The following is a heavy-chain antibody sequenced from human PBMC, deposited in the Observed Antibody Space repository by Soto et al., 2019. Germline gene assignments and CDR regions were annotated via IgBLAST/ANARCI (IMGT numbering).Heavy chain of an antibody. V-gene: IGHV3-33*01. Sequence: GGSLRLSCAASGFTFSSYGMHWVRQAPGKGLEWVAVIWYDGSNKYYADSVKGRFTISRDNSKNTLYMQMNSLRAEDTAVYYCARARRATGTTGRISGDYYYYCMEVWGQGTTVTVSS. J-gene: IGHJ6*02. CDR1: GFTFSSYG. CDR2: IWYDGSNK. CDR3: ARARRATGTTGRISGDYYYYCMEV. D-gene: IGHD1-1*01.